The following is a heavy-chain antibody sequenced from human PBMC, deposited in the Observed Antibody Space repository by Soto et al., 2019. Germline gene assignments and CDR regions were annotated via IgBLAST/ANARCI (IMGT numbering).Heavy chain of an antibody. CDR1: GFTFDEYA. CDR3: AKDRGSGSYAANYYYYGMDV. V-gene: IGHV3-9*01. Sequence: GGSLRLSCAASGFTFDEYAMHWVRQAPGKGLEWVSGINWNSGSIGYADSVKGRFTISRDNAKTSLYLQMNSLRAEDTALYYCAKDRGSGSYAANYYYYGMDVWGQGTTVTVSS. J-gene: IGHJ6*02. D-gene: IGHD3-10*01. CDR2: INWNSGSI.